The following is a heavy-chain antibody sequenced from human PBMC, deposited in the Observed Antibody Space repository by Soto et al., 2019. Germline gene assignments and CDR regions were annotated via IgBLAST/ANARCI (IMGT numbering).Heavy chain of an antibody. V-gene: IGHV3-9*01. Sequence: GGSLRLSCVAYGLYLHDHGMHCVRQAPGKGLEWVSGIFWDGNRMDYADSVKGRFFISRDNAKNSLYLQMNSLREDDTALYYCTKDINMGGVDVWGQGTTVTVS. CDR2: IFWDGNRM. CDR3: TKDINMGGVDV. CDR1: GLYLHDHG. J-gene: IGHJ6*02. D-gene: IGHD3-10*01.